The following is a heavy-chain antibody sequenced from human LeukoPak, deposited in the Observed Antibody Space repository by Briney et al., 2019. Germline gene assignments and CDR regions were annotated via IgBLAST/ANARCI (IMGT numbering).Heavy chain of an antibody. CDR1: GGSFSTYY. J-gene: IGHJ1*01. CDR2: INHSGST. V-gene: IGHV4-34*01. Sequence: PSETLSLTCAVCGGSFSTYYWSWIRQPPGKGLEWGGEINHSGSTNYNPSLKSRVTISVDTSKNQFSLKLTFVTAADTAVYYCARPGGRSGLAEYFQHWGQGTLVTVSS. D-gene: IGHD6-19*01. CDR3: ARPGGRSGLAEYFQH.